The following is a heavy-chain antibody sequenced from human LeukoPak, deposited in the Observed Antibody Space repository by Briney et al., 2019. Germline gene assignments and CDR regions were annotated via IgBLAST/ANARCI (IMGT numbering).Heavy chain of an antibody. CDR1: GYTFASYG. V-gene: IGHV1-18*01. D-gene: IGHD3-10*01. Sequence: ASVKVSCKTSGYTFASYGISWVRQAPGQGLEWMGWISGYNGSTNYAQKLQGRVTMTTATSTSSAYMELRSLRSDDTAVYYCARAKLLLLPRDYWGQGTLVTVSS. CDR2: ISGYNGST. J-gene: IGHJ4*02. CDR3: ARAKLLLLPRDY.